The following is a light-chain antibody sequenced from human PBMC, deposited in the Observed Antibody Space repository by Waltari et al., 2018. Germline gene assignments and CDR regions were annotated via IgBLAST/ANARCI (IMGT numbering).Light chain of an antibody. CDR2: GAS. V-gene: IGKV1-39*01. Sequence: DIQMTQSPSSLSASVGDRVTSTCRASQSISSYLNWYQQKPGKAPKLLIYGASSLRGGAPSRFSGSRSGTDFTLTISSLQPEDFASYYCQQSYRIPPITFGQGTRLEIK. J-gene: IGKJ5*01. CDR1: QSISSY. CDR3: QQSYRIPPIT.